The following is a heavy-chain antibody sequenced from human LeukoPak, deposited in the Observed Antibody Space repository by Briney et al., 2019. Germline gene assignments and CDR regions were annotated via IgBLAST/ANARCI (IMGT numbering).Heavy chain of an antibody. CDR3: AKDMYSDTSYGNY. Sequence: GGSLRLSCAASGFTFSSYAMTWVRQPPGKGLEWVSGISWNSGSIGYADSVKGRFTISRDNAKNSLYLQMNSLRAEDTALYYCAKDMYSDTSYGNYWGQGTLVTVSS. CDR2: ISWNSGSI. V-gene: IGHV3-9*01. D-gene: IGHD5-18*01. J-gene: IGHJ4*02. CDR1: GFTFSSYA.